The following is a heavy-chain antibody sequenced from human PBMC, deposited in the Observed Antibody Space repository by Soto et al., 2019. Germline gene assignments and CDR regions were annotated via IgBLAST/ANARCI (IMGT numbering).Heavy chain of an antibody. CDR1: GFTFSNDW. V-gene: IGHV3-15*01. CDR3: TTTVL. J-gene: IGHJ4*02. CDR2: IKSKTDGGTT. Sequence: EVQLVESGVGLVKPGGSLTLSGVASGFTFSNDWMNWVRKAPGQGLEWVGRIKSKTDGGTTDYAAPVKGRFTISRDDSKNALYLQMNSLKTEDTDVYYCTTTVLWGQGTLVTVAS. D-gene: IGHD4-4*01.